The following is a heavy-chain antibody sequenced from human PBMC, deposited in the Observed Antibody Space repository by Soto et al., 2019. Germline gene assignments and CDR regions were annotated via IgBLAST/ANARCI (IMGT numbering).Heavy chain of an antibody. Sequence: APVKVSCKASGGTFSSYTISWVRQAPGQGLEWMGRIIPILGIANYAQKFQGRVTITADKSTSTAYMELSSLRSEDTAVYYCAREGIVGDTRDYWGEGTLVTVSS. CDR1: GGTFSSYT. J-gene: IGHJ4*02. CDR2: IIPILGIA. V-gene: IGHV1-69*04. CDR3: AREGIVGDTRDY. D-gene: IGHD1-26*01.